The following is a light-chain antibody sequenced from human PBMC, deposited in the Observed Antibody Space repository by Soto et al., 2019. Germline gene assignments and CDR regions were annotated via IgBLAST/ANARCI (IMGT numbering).Light chain of an antibody. Sequence: DIVVTQSPATLSVSPGERATLSCRASQSVSSDLAWYQQKPGQAPRLLIYGASTRATGIPARFSGSGSGTEFTLTISSLQSEYFAVDYCQQYNNWPPLTFGGGTKVEIK. CDR3: QQYNNWPPLT. CDR1: QSVSSD. CDR2: GAS. J-gene: IGKJ4*01. V-gene: IGKV3-15*01.